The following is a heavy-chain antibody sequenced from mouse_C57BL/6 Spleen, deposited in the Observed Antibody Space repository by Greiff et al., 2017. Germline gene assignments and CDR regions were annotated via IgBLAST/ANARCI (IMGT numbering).Heavy chain of an antibody. CDR2: IDPSDSYT. J-gene: IGHJ2*01. D-gene: IGHD4-1*01. CDR1: GYTFTSYW. CDR3: ARIGLNWAD. V-gene: IGHV1-69*01. Sequence: QVQLQQPGAELVMPGASVKLSCKASGYTFTSYWMHWVKQRPGQGLEWIGEIDPSDSYTNYNQKFKGKSTLTVDKSSSTAYMQLSSLTSEDSAVYYCARIGLNWADWGQGTTLTVSS.